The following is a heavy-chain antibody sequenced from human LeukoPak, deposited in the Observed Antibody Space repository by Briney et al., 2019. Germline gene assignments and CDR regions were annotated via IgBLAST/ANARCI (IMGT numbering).Heavy chain of an antibody. Sequence: SETLSLTCAVYGGSFSGYYWSWIRQPPGKGLEWIGEINHSGSTNYNPSLKSRVTISVDTSKNQFSLKLSSVTAADTAVYYCARDQMVRGVIAGGYYYGMDVWGQGTTVTVSS. V-gene: IGHV4-34*01. J-gene: IGHJ6*02. CDR3: ARDQMVRGVIAGGYYYGMDV. CDR2: INHSGST. CDR1: GGSFSGYY. D-gene: IGHD3-10*01.